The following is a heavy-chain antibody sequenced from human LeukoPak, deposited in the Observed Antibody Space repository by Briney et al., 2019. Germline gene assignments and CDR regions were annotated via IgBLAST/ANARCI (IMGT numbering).Heavy chain of an antibody. J-gene: IGHJ4*02. CDR3: AKDFSSGWPYCFDY. V-gene: IGHV3-11*01. CDR2: MSTSGSTI. D-gene: IGHD6-19*01. Sequence: GSLRLSCAASGFTFSDYFMSWIRQAPGKGLEWLSYMSTSGSTIYYADSVKGRFTISRDNSKNTLYLQMNSLRAEDTAVYYCAKDFSSGWPYCFDYWGQATLVTVSS. CDR1: GFTFSDYF.